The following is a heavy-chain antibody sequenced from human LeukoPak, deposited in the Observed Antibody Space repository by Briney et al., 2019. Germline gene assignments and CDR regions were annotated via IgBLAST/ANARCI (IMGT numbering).Heavy chain of an antibody. CDR2: INPNNGAT. Sequence: ASGRVCCKTSGYTFTDYYIHWARQARGQGPEWVAWINPNNGATNYAQKFQGRVTMTRDTSISRAYMELPCLTADDPARPWWCLSGGSQIGLDYWGQGTLVTVSS. CDR3: CLSGGSQIGLDY. D-gene: IGHD2-8*02. CDR1: GYTFTDYY. J-gene: IGHJ4*02. V-gene: IGHV1-2*02.